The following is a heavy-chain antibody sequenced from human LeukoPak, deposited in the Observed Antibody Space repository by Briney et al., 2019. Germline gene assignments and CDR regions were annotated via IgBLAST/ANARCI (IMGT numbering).Heavy chain of an antibody. Sequence: GGALRLSCAASGFPFSSYWMHWVRQVPGKGLVWVSRINGDGSSTSYADSVKGRFTISRDNAKNTLYLQMNSLRGEDTGVYFCAREYGGNTYYFDYWGQGTLVTVSS. CDR3: AREYGGNTYYFDY. D-gene: IGHD4-23*01. V-gene: IGHV3-74*01. J-gene: IGHJ4*02. CDR2: INGDGSST. CDR1: GFPFSSYW.